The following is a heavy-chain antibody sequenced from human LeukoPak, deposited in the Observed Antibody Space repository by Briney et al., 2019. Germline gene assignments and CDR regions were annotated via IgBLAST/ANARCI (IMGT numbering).Heavy chain of an antibody. CDR2: INSDGSST. CDR1: GFTFSSYW. D-gene: IGHD2-2*01. J-gene: IGHJ4*02. Sequence: PGGSLRLSCAASGFTFSSYWMHWVRQAPGKGLVWVSRINSDGSSTSCADSVKGRFTISRDNAKNTLYLQMNSLRAEDTAVYYCAAALVPAATVDYWGQGTLVTVSS. V-gene: IGHV3-74*01. CDR3: AAALVPAATVDY.